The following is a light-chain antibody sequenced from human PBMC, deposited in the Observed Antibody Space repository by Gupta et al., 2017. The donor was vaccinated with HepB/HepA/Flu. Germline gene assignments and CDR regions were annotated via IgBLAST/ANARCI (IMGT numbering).Light chain of an antibody. Sequence: SYVLTQPPSVSVAPEETASITCGGNNIASKTVHWYQQKPGQAPTLGVFNDGDRPSGIPERFSASNSGSTATLTISRVEAGDEADYDCQVWDGSREHVVCGGGTKLTVL. J-gene: IGLJ2*01. CDR3: QVWDGSREHVV. CDR2: NDG. V-gene: IGLV3-21*02. CDR1: NIASKT.